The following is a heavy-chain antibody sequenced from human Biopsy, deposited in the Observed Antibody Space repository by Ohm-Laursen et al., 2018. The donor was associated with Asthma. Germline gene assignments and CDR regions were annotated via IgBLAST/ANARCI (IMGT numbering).Heavy chain of an antibody. CDR3: ARGQKSAGDRWFDP. J-gene: IGHJ5*02. CDR2: INPNSGAT. D-gene: IGHD6-13*01. Sequence: ASVKVSCKASGYTFTSYYMHWVRQAPGQGLEWMGIINPNSGATNYAQKFQGRVTMTRDTSISTAYMEVSRLRSDDTAVYYCARGQKSAGDRWFDPWGQGTLVTVSS. CDR1: GYTFTSYY. V-gene: IGHV1-2*02.